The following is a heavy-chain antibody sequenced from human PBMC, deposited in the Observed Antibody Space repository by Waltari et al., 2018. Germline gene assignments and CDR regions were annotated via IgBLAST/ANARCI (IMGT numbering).Heavy chain of an antibody. J-gene: IGHJ5*02. CDR3: ARDKGFYDVLPGRGWFDP. CDR1: NYSLTRGNF. CDR2: IYHTGTT. V-gene: IGHV4-38-2*02. Sequence: QVQLQESGPGLVKPSATLSLTCTVSNYSLTRGNFWGWIRQSPGKGLEWIGRIYHTGTTYFNPSLKSRVTISIDTSKKQFSLRLRSVTAADTGVYFCARDKGFYDVLPGRGWFDPWGQGTLVTVSS. D-gene: IGHD3-9*01.